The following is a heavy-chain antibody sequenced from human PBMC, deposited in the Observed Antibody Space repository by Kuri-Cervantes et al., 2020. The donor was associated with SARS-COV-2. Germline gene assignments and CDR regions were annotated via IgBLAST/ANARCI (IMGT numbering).Heavy chain of an antibody. V-gene: IGHV4-59*01. J-gene: IGHJ6*02. Sequence: GSLRLSCTVSGGSISSYYWSWIRQPPGKGLEWIGYIYYSGSTNYNPSLKSRVTISVDTSKNQFSLKLSSVTAADTAVYYCARVPPPIYYCGMDVWGQGTTVTVSS. CDR3: ARVPPPIYYCGMDV. CDR2: IYYSGST. CDR1: GGSISSYY.